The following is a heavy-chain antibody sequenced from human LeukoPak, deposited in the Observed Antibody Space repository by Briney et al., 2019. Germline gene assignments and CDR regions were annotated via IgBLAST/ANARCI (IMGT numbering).Heavy chain of an antibody. D-gene: IGHD3-3*01. V-gene: IGHV1-8*01. J-gene: IGHJ5*02. Sequence: ASVKVSCKASGYTFTSYDINWVRQATGQGLEWMGWMSPNSGNTGYAQKFQGRVTMTRNTSISTAYMELSSLRSEDTAVYYCARAPKAGITIFGVVLTTYNWFDPWGQGTLVTVSS. CDR3: ARAPKAGITIFGVVLTTYNWFDP. CDR2: MSPNSGNT. CDR1: GYTFTSYD.